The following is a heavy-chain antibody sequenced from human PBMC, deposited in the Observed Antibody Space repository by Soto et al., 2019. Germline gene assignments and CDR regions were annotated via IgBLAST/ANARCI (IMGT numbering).Heavy chain of an antibody. D-gene: IGHD2-2*01. CDR2: INAGNGNT. J-gene: IGHJ6*02. Sequence: GASVKVSCKASGYTFTSYAMHWVRQAPGQRLEWMGRINAGNGNTKYSQKFQGRVTITRDTSASTAYMELSSLRSEDTAVYYCARDRFIVVVPAAPYYYYYGMDVWGQGTTVTVSS. V-gene: IGHV1-3*01. CDR3: ARDRFIVVVPAAPYYYYYGMDV. CDR1: GYTFTSYA.